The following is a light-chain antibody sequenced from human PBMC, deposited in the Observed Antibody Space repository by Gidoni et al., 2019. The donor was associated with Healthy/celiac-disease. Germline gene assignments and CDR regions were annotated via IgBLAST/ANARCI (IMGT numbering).Light chain of an antibody. Sequence: TCSGDALPKQYAYGYQQKPGQAPVLVIYKDSERPSGIPERFSGSSSGTTVTLTISGVQAEDEADYYCQSADSSGTYVVFGGGTKLTV. J-gene: IGLJ2*01. CDR3: QSADSSGTYVV. CDR2: KDS. CDR1: ALPKQY. V-gene: IGLV3-25*03.